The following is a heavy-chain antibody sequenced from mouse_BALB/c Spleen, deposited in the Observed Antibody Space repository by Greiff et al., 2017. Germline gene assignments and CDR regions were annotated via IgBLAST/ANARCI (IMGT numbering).Heavy chain of an antibody. CDR3: ARDDYDRFAY. CDR1: GYSFTGYF. J-gene: IGHJ3*01. CDR2: INPYNGDT. D-gene: IGHD2-4*01. V-gene: IGHV1-20*02. Sequence: VQLKQSGPELVKPGASVKISCKASGYSFTGYFMNWVMQSHGKSLEWIGRINPYNGDTFYNQKFKGKATLTVDKSSSTAHMELRSLASEDSAVYYCARDDYDRFAYWGQGTLVTVSA.